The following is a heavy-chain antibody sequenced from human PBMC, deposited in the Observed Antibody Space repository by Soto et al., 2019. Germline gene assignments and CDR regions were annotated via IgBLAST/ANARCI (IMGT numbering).Heavy chain of an antibody. CDR2: IIPIFGTA. J-gene: IGHJ1*01. Sequence: QVQLVQSGAEVKKPGSSVKVSCKASGGTFSSYAISWVRQAPGQGLEWMGGIIPIFGTANYAQKFQGRVTITADESTSTDYMELSSLRSEDTAVYYCARASRFDSSGYYEYFQHWGQGTLVTVSS. D-gene: IGHD3-22*01. V-gene: IGHV1-69*01. CDR3: ARASRFDSSGYYEYFQH. CDR1: GGTFSSYA.